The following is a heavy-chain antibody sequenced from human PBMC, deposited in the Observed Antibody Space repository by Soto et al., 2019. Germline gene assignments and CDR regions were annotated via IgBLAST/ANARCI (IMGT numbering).Heavy chain of an antibody. CDR2: IIPIFNTA. Sequence: QEQLVQSGAEVKKPGSSVKVSCKVSGGTFSTYAISWVRQAPGKGLEWTGGIIPIFNTAKYAQKFQGRVTITADKSTGTAHMELSSLRSEDTAVYYCARQMVNSGWYYGNWFDPWGQGTLVTVSS. D-gene: IGHD6-19*01. CDR1: GGTFSTYA. CDR3: ARQMVNSGWYYGNWFDP. J-gene: IGHJ5*02. V-gene: IGHV1-69*06.